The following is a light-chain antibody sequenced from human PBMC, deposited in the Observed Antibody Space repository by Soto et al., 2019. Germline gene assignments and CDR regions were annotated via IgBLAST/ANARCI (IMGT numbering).Light chain of an antibody. J-gene: IGKJ1*01. Sequence: DLQLTQSPSSLSASVGDRVTITCRASQSISTFLNWYQQIPGKPPKLLIYAASTLQSGVPSRFSGGGSGTDFTLTITSLQSEDFATYYCQHTYNIPLTFGRGTKVEI. V-gene: IGKV1-39*01. CDR1: QSISTF. CDR3: QHTYNIPLT. CDR2: AAS.